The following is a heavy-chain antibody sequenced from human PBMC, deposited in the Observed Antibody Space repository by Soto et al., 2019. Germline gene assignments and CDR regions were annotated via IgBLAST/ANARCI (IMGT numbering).Heavy chain of an antibody. Sequence: SVKVSCKASGGTFSSYAISWVRQAPGQGLEWMGGIIPIFGTANYAQKFQGRVTITADESTSTAYMELSSLRSEDTAVYYCARSPKHYDSSGHYPNWGQGTLVTVSS. V-gene: IGHV1-69*13. D-gene: IGHD3-22*01. CDR3: ARSPKHYDSSGHYPN. CDR1: GGTFSSYA. CDR2: IIPIFGTA. J-gene: IGHJ4*02.